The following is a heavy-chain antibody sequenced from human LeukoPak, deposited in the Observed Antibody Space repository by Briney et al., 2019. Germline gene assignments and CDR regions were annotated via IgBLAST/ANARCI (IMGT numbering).Heavy chain of an antibody. CDR2: IYHTGST. V-gene: IGHV4-59*12. J-gene: IGHJ5*02. D-gene: IGHD1-26*01. Sequence: SETLSLTCTVSGGSISSYYWSWIRQPPGKGLEWIGYIYHTGSTYYNRSLASRVTISVDRSKNQFSLRLTSVTAADTAVFYCARGGVGPTTNWFDPWGQGTLVTVSS. CDR1: GGSISSYY. CDR3: ARGGVGPTTNWFDP.